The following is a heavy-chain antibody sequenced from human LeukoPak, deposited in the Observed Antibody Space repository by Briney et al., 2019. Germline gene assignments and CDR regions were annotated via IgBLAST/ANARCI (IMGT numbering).Heavy chain of an antibody. CDR3: ARGGGYSYGSFDY. D-gene: IGHD5-18*01. V-gene: IGHV3-74*01. CDR2: INRDGSST. CDR1: GFTFRNYG. Sequence: GGTLRLSCAASGFTFRNYGMNWVRQAPGKGLVWVSRINRDGSSTSYADSVKGRFTISRDNAKNTLYLQMNSLRAEDTAVYYCARGGGYSYGSFDYWGQGTLVTVSS. J-gene: IGHJ4*02.